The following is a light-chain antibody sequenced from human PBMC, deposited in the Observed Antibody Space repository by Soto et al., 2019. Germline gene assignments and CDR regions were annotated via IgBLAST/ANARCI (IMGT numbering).Light chain of an antibody. CDR2: GTS. Sequence: EVVMTQSPVTLSVSPGERATLSFRASQNISRSLAWYQQKPGQGPSLLIYGTSTRAGGVPARFSGGGSGTEFTLTITSLQSEDFAVYCCQQYNNWPLTFGPGTRLEIK. CDR3: QQYNNWPLT. CDR1: QNISRS. J-gene: IGKJ5*01. V-gene: IGKV3-15*01.